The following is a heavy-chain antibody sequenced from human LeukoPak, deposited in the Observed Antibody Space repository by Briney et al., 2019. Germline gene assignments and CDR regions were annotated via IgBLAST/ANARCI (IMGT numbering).Heavy chain of an antibody. CDR1: GGSISSSSYY. CDR3: ARVSYYGSGSYYNLLP. J-gene: IGHJ5*02. V-gene: IGHV4-39*07. D-gene: IGHD3-10*01. CDR2: IYYSGST. Sequence: SETLSLTCTVSGGSISSSSYYWGWIRQPPGKGLEWIGSIYYSGSTYYNPSLKSRVTISVDTSKNQFSLKLSSVTAADTAVYYCARVSYYGSGSYYNLLPWGQGTLVTVSS.